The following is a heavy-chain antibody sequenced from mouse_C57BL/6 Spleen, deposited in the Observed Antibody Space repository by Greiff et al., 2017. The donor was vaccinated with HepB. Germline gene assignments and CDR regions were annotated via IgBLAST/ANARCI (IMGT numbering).Heavy chain of an antibody. CDR3: TSYGNYSFDY. D-gene: IGHD2-1*01. V-gene: IGHV1-15*01. CDR1: GYTFTDYE. J-gene: IGHJ2*01. CDR2: IDPETGGT. Sequence: VKLVESGAELVRPGASVTLSCKASGYTFTDYEMHWVKQTPVHGLEWIGAIDPETGGTAYNQKFKGKAILTADKSSSTAYMELRSLTSEDSAVYYCTSYGNYSFDYWGQGTTLTVSS.